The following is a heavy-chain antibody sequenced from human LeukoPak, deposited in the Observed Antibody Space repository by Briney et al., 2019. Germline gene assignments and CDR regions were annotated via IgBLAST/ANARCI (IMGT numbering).Heavy chain of an antibody. CDR2: IYFSGSP. V-gene: IGHV4-59*01. J-gene: IGHJ4*02. Sequence: SETLSLTCSVSGASISSYYWDWIRQPPGKGLEWIGYIYFSGSPNYNPSLKSRVTISLDTSRKQFSLKLSSVTAADAAVYYCARDPRSYDTSGYYYYDYWGQGSLVTVSS. CDR1: GASISSYY. D-gene: IGHD3-22*01. CDR3: ARDPRSYDTSGYYYYDY.